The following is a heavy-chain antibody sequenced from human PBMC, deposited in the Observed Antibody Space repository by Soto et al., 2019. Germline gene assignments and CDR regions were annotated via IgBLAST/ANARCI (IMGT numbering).Heavy chain of an antibody. CDR2: IIYDGSTK. Sequence: QVQLVESGGGVVQPGRSLRLSCAAFGFTFSSYGMHWVRQAPGKGLEWVAVIIYDGSTKYYADSVKGRFTISSDNSKSTLYLQMNSLRAEDTAVYYCAKDRMGAGVRGYFDYWGQGTLVTVSS. CDR3: AKDRMGAGVRGYFDY. CDR1: GFTFSSYG. D-gene: IGHD3-10*01. V-gene: IGHV3-30*18. J-gene: IGHJ4*02.